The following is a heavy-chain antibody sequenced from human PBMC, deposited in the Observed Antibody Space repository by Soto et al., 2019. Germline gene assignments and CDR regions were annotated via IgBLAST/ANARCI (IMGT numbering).Heavy chain of an antibody. CDR2: INAGNGNT. J-gene: IGHJ6*02. V-gene: IGHV1-3*01. D-gene: IGHD2-15*01. Sequence: GASVKVSCKASGYTFTSYAMHWVRQAPGQRLEWMGWINAGNGNTKYSQKFQGRVTITRDTSASTAYMELSSLRSEDTAVYYCARVLVDCSGGSCYPRTYYYYYYGMDVWGQGTTVTVSS. CDR1: GYTFTSYA. CDR3: ARVLVDCSGGSCYPRTYYYYYYGMDV.